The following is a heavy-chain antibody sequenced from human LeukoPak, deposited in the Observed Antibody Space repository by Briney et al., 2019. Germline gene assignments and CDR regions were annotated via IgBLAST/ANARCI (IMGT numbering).Heavy chain of an antibody. J-gene: IGHJ4*02. Sequence: SEPLSLPCTVSSDPLSSSSYYCGWIRQPPGKVLGWNGSIYYRGSTYYNPSLTSRDTIFVDPSKNQFSLKLCSVSAADTAVCYCARRWGLGQFDYWGQGTLVTGSS. CDR1: SDPLSSSSYY. V-gene: IGHV4-39*01. CDR3: ARRWGLGQFDY. D-gene: IGHD3-16*01. CDR2: IYYRGST.